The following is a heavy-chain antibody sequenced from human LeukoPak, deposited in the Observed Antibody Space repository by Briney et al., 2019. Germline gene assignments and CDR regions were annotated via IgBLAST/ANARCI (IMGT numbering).Heavy chain of an antibody. J-gene: IGHJ4*02. CDR2: IYYSGST. Sequence: SETLSLTCTVSGGSISSSSYYWGWIRQPPGKGLEWIGSIYYSGSTYYNPSLKSRVTISVDTSKNQFSLKLSSVTAADTAVYYCARVRYDSSGFGDYWGQGTLVTVSS. CDR1: GGSISSSSYY. V-gene: IGHV4-39*01. D-gene: IGHD3-22*01. CDR3: ARVRYDSSGFGDY.